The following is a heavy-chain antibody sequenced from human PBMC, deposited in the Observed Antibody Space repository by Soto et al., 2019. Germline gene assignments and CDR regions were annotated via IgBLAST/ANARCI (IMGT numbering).Heavy chain of an antibody. J-gene: IGHJ4*02. CDR3: AKENGYGSSWFEFDY. V-gene: IGHV3-23*01. CDR1: GFTFISYA. Sequence: GGSLRLSCAASGFTFISYAMSWVRQAPGKGLEWVSAISGSGGSTYYADSVKGRFTISRDNSKNTLYLQMNSLRAEDTAVYYCAKENGYGSSWFEFDYWGQGTLVTVSS. D-gene: IGHD6-13*01. CDR2: ISGSGGST.